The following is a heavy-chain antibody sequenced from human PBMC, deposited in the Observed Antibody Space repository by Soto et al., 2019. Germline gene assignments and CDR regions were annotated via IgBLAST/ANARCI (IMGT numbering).Heavy chain of an antibody. CDR3: SRTPGDY. V-gene: IGHV1-8*01. J-gene: IGHJ4*02. CDR2: MNPKSGKT. CDR1: GYTFINYD. Sequence: ASVKVSCKTSGYTFINYDINWVRQAPGKGLEWMGLMNPKSGKTGNAQKFQGRVSMTRDTSTSTAYMELNSLRSEDTATYYCSRTPGDYWGQGTLVTVSS. D-gene: IGHD2-15*01.